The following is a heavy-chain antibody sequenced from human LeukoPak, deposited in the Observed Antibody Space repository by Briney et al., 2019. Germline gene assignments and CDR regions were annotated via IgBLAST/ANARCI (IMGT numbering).Heavy chain of an antibody. D-gene: IGHD3-10*01. V-gene: IGHV3-30-3*01. CDR3: ARDNWGFGERPHAFDI. J-gene: IGHJ3*02. CDR1: GFTFSSYA. CDR2: MSYDGSNK. Sequence: GGSLRLSCEVSGFTFSSYAMNWVRQAPGKGLEWVAVMSYDGSNKYYADSVKGRFTISRDNSKNTLYLQMNSLRAEDTAVYYCARDNWGFGERPHAFDIWGQGTMVTVSS.